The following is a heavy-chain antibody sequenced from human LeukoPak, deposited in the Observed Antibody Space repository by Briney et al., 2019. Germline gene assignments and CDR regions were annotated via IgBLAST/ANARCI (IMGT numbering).Heavy chain of an antibody. J-gene: IGHJ4*02. D-gene: IGHD6-19*01. CDR3: ARHGQQWLRLPFDY. Sequence: SETLSLTCAVHGGSLSGFYWSWIRQPPGKGLEWIGSIYYSGSTNYNPSLKSRVTISVDTSKNQVSLKLRSVTAADTAVYYCARHGQQWLRLPFDYWGQGTLVTVSS. CDR2: IYYSGST. V-gene: IGHV4-34*01. CDR1: GGSLSGFY.